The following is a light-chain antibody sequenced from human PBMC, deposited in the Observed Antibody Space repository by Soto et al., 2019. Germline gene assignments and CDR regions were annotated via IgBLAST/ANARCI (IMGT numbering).Light chain of an antibody. V-gene: IGKV2-28*01. CDR3: MQALQTPPWT. J-gene: IGKJ1*01. CDR1: QSLLHSNGYNY. Sequence: DIVMTQSPLSLPVTPGEPASISCRSSQSLLHSNGYNYLDWYLQKPGQSPQLLIYFGSNRASGVPDRFSGSESGTDFTLKNSRVEAEDVGVYYSMQALQTPPWTFGQGTKVEI. CDR2: FGS.